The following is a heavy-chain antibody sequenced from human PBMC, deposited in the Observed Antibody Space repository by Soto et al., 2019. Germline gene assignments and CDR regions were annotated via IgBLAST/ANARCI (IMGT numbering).Heavy chain of an antibody. CDR3: ATLPPRIVVVVLPIPP. V-gene: IGHV4-4*02. Sequence: QVQLQESGPRLVKPSGTLSLTCAVSGASISSTNWWTWVRQPPGKGLEWIGEIYHTGSTKYNPSLTSXAXIXXDKSNNQFSLTLSSVTAADTAVYYCATLPPRIVVVVLPIPPWGQGTLVTVSS. CDR1: GASISSTNW. D-gene: IGHD2-15*01. J-gene: IGHJ4*02. CDR2: IYHTGST.